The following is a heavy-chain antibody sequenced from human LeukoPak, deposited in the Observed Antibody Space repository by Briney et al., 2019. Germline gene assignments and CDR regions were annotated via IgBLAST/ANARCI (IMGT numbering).Heavy chain of an antibody. V-gene: IGHV3-64D*06. CDR3: VKYSSGWYDY. CDR1: GFTFSSYA. CDR2: ISDNGGST. J-gene: IGHJ4*02. Sequence: GGSLRLSCSASGFTFSSYAVHWVRQAPGKGLEYVSAISDNGGSTYYADSVKGRFTISRDNSKNTLYLQMSSLRAEDTAVYYCVKYSSGWYDYWGQGTLVTVSS. D-gene: IGHD6-19*01.